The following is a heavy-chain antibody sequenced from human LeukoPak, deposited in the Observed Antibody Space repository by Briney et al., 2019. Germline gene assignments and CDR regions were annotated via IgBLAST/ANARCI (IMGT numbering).Heavy chain of an antibody. Sequence: SETLSLTCTVSGGSNSSYYWSWIRQPPGKGLEWIGSIYYSGSTYYNPSLKSRVTISVDTSKNQFSLKLSSVTAADTAVYYCARAYRILDFDYWGQGTLVTVSS. J-gene: IGHJ4*02. D-gene: IGHD3-16*02. V-gene: IGHV4-59*12. CDR3: ARAYRILDFDY. CDR2: IYYSGST. CDR1: GGSNSSYY.